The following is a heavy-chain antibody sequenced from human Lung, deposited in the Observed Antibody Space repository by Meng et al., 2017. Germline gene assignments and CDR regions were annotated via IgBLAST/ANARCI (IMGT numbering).Heavy chain of an antibody. J-gene: IGHJ1*01. V-gene: IGHV3-74*01. CDR2: INRDGTKP. CDR1: GFNFTDHW. Sequence: EGWWVGAGVGLVPRGGSLGFAYAASGFNFTDHWMHGVLQGPGKGLVWVSRINRDGTKPTYADSVKGRFTISRDNAKNTLYLQMNNLRAEDTAFYYCTNDRLNHWGQGALVTVSS. D-gene: IGHD1-1*01. CDR3: TNDRLNH.